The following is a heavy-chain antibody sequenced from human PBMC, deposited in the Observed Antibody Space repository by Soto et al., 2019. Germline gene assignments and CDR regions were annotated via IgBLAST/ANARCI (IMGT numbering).Heavy chain of an antibody. D-gene: IGHD6-13*01. CDR3: ARIGGDGSDWYSTPVLDS. CDR2: ISSSGNTM. V-gene: IGHV3-48*03. J-gene: IGHJ4*02. Sequence: EVQLVESGGGLVQPGGSLRLSCAASGFIFSRYEMNWVRQAPGKGLVWLSSISSSGNTMYYADSVKGRFTVSRDNARNSLYLEMNSLRAEDTAVYYCARIGGDGSDWYSTPVLDSWGQGTLVTVSS. CDR1: GFIFSRYE.